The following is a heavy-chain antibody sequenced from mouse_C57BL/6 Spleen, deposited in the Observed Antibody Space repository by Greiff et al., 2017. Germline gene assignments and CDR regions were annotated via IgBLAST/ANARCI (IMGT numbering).Heavy chain of an antibody. D-gene: IGHD2-4*01. CDR2: IYPRSGNT. CDR1: GYTFTSYG. Sequence: QVQLQQSGAELARPGASVKLSCKASGYTFTSYGISWVKQRTGQGLEWIGEIYPRSGNTYYNEKFKGKATLTADKSSSTAYMELRSLTSEDSAVYFCAREGKYEYDRGAMDYWGQGTSVTVSS. V-gene: IGHV1-81*01. J-gene: IGHJ4*01. CDR3: AREGKYEYDRGAMDY.